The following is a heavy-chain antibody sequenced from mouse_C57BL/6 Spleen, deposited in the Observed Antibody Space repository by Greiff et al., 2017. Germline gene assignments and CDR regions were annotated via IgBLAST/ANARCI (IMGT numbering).Heavy chain of an antibody. CDR1: GYTFTGYW. D-gene: IGHD2-4*01. V-gene: IGHV1-9*01. Sequence: QVQLQQSGAELMKPGASVKLSCKATGYTFTGYWIEWVKQRPGHGLEWIGEILPGSGSTNYNEKFKGKATFTADTSSNTAYMHLSSLTTDDSAIYYCGRESYDYGAWFAYWGQGTLVTVSA. CDR3: GRESYDYGAWFAY. CDR2: ILPGSGST. J-gene: IGHJ3*01.